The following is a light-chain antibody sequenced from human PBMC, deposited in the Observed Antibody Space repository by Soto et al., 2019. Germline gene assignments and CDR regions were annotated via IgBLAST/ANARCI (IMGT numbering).Light chain of an antibody. CDR1: QSISSDF. Sequence: EFVLTQSPGTLSLSPGERATLSCRASQSISSDFLAWYQQKPGQAPRLLIYGATNRATGIPDRFSGSGSGTDFTLTISRLEPEDFAIYYCQRHTSSPWTFGQGTKVEIK. J-gene: IGKJ1*01. V-gene: IGKV3-20*01. CDR2: GAT. CDR3: QRHTSSPWT.